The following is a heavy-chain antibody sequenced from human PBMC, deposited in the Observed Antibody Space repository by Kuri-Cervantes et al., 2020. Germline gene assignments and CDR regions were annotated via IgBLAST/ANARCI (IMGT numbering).Heavy chain of an antibody. J-gene: IGHJ6*02. Sequence: GGSLRLSCAASGFTFSSYAMHWVRQAPGKGLEWVAVISYDGSNKYYADSVKGRFTISRDNAKNSLYLQMNSLRAEDTALYYCAKDGATMVRGPYYYYYGMDVWGQGTTVTVSS. CDR3: AKDGATMVRGPYYYYYGMDV. CDR1: GFTFSSYA. D-gene: IGHD3-10*01. CDR2: ISYDGSNK. V-gene: IGHV3-30-3*01.